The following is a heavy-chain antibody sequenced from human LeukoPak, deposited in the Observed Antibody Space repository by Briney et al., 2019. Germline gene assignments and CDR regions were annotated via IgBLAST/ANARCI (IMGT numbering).Heavy chain of an antibody. Sequence: SETLSLTCTVSGGSINGYYWTWIWQPPGKGLEWIGYISDSGSTNHNPSLKSRVSMSVGSSNTDFSLRLNSVTAADTAVYYCARVFRGAVTSNWLGPWGQGTLVTVSS. J-gene: IGHJ5*02. D-gene: IGHD4-17*01. CDR3: ARVFRGAVTSNWLGP. V-gene: IGHV4-59*01. CDR2: ISDSGST. CDR1: GGSINGYY.